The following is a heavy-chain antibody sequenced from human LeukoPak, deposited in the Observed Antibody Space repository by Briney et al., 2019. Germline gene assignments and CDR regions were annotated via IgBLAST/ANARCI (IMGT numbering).Heavy chain of an antibody. CDR3: ARDLPFVAVAGKSIGSGYFDY. J-gene: IGHJ4*02. Sequence: GRSLRLSCAASGFTFSSYAMHWVRQAPGKGLEGVAVISYDGSNKYYADSVKGRFTISRDNSKNTLYLQMNSLRAEDTAVYYCARDLPFVAVAGKSIGSGYFDYWGQRTLVTVSS. D-gene: IGHD6-19*01. CDR2: ISYDGSNK. CDR1: GFTFSSYA. V-gene: IGHV3-30*04.